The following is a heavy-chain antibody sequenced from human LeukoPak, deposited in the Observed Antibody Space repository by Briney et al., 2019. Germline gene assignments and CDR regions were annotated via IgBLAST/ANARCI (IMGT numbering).Heavy chain of an antibody. D-gene: IGHD2-15*01. CDR1: GDSINSRSYY. CDR3: ASLNCSGGSCYPDY. V-gene: IGHV4-39*01. CDR2: IYYSGST. J-gene: IGHJ4*02. Sequence: PSETLSLTCTVSGDSINSRSYYWGWIRQPPGKGLEWIGSIYYSGSTYYNPSLKSRVTISVDTSKNQFSLKLSSVTAADTAVYYCASLNCSGGSCYPDYWGQGTLVTVSS.